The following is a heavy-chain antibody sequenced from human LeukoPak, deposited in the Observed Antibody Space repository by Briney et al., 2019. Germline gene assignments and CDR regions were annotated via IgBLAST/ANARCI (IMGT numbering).Heavy chain of an antibody. CDR3: AKSSVVGRLFPGLDS. J-gene: IGHJ4*02. CDR1: GFTFRSFW. D-gene: IGHD2-21*01. Sequence: SGGSLRLSCAASGFTFRSFWMNCVRQAPGKGLEWVANIKYDGSEQYYVDSVTGRFTISRDNAKNSLYLQMDSLRAEDTAVYYCAKSSVVGRLFPGLDSWGQGTLVTVSS. V-gene: IGHV3-7*05. CDR2: IKYDGSEQ.